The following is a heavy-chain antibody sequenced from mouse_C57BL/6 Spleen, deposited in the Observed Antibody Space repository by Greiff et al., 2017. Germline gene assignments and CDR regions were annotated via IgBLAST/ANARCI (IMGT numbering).Heavy chain of an antibody. D-gene: IGHD4-1*01. CDR3: TRPGTGFAY. CDR2: IDPETGGT. J-gene: IGHJ3*01. CDR1: GYTFTDYE. Sequence: QVHVKQSGAELVRPGASVTLSCKASGYTFTDYEMHWVKQTPVHGLEWIGAIDPETGGTAYNQKFKGKAILTADKSSSTAYMELRSLTSEDSAVYYCTRPGTGFAYWGQGTLVTVSA. V-gene: IGHV1-15*01.